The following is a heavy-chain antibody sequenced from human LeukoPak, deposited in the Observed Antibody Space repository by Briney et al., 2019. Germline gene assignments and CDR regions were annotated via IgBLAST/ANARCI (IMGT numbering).Heavy chain of an antibody. CDR3: ARDAWFGAGRTFAY. D-gene: IGHD3-10*01. J-gene: IGHJ4*02. Sequence: SETLSLTCAVSGDSISSGGYSWSWIRQPPGKGLEWIGRIYTSGSTNYIPSLKSRLTISVDTSKNQFSLRLSSVTAADTAVYYCARDAWFGAGRTFAYWGQGTLVTVSS. CDR1: GDSISSGGYS. V-gene: IGHV4-61*02. CDR2: IYTSGST.